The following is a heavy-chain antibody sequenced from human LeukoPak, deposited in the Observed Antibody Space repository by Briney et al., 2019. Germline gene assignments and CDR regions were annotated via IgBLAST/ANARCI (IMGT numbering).Heavy chain of an antibody. Sequence: GGSLRLSCAASGFTFSSYSMNWVRQAPGKGLEWVSSISSSSSYIYYADSVKGRFTISRDNAKNSLYLQMNSLRAEDTAVYYCARDPVGQHYYDSSGYYPYYFDYWGQGTLVTVSS. CDR1: GFTFSSYS. CDR3: ARDPVGQHYYDSSGYYPYYFDY. J-gene: IGHJ4*02. V-gene: IGHV3-21*01. D-gene: IGHD3-22*01. CDR2: ISSSSSYI.